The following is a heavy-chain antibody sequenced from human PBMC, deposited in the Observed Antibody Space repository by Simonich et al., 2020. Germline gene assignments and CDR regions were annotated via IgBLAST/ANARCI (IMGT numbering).Heavy chain of an antibody. CDR2: NIPILVIA. CDR3: ARTNTMRELDTMVRGVDYFDY. J-gene: IGHJ4*02. V-gene: IGHV1-69*09. CDR1: GGTFSSSA. Sequence: QVQLVQSGAEVKKPGSSVKVSCKASGGTFSSSAISWVRQDPGKGLEYQGSNIPILVIANYAQKIKGRVTITADKSTSTAYMELSSLRSEDTAVDYCARTNTMRELDTMVRGVDYFDYWGQGTLVTVSS. D-gene: IGHD3-10*01.